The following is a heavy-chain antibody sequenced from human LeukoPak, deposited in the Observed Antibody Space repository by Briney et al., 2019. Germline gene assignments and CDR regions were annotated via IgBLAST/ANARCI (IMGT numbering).Heavy chain of an antibody. CDR1: GFTFSDYA. Sequence: GGSLRLSCAASGFTFSDYAMTWVRQAPGKGLEWVSGISGTGSGTYYADSVKGRFTISRDNSKNTVSLQMNSLRAEDTAVYYCAKRIALYGANFDYWGQGILVSVSS. D-gene: IGHD4/OR15-4a*01. J-gene: IGHJ4*02. CDR3: AKRIALYGANFDY. CDR2: ISGTGSGT. V-gene: IGHV3-23*01.